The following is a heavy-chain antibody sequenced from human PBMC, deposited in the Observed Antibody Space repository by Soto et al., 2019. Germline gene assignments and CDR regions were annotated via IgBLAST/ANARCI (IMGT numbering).Heavy chain of an antibody. J-gene: IGHJ4*02. CDR3: ARDLDISGSYYTDY. CDR2: ISVYNDNT. V-gene: IGHV1-18*01. Sequence: ASVKVSCRASGYPLTSAGISWVRQAPGQELEWMGWISVYNDNTKYAQKFQGRVIMTTDTSTTTAYMELRSLTSDDTAVYYCARDLDISGSYYTDYWGQGTLVTVSS. CDR1: GYPLTSAG. D-gene: IGHD3-10*01.